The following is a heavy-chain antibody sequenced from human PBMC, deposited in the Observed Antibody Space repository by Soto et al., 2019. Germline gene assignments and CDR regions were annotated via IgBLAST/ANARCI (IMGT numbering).Heavy chain of an antibody. J-gene: IGHJ4*02. V-gene: IGHV3-74*01. CDR2: INSDGSST. CDR3: ARDQDYYDSSGYYSL. D-gene: IGHD3-22*01. Sequence: GGSLRLSCAASGFTFSSYSMNWVRQAPGKGLVWVSPINSDGSSTSYADSVKGRFTISRDNAKNTLYLQMNSLRAEDTAVYYCARDQDYYDSSGYYSLWGQGTLVTVSS. CDR1: GFTFSSYS.